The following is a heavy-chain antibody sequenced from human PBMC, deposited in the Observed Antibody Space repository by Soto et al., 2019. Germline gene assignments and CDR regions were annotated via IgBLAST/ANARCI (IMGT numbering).Heavy chain of an antibody. Sequence: SETLSLTCTVSGGSISSSSYYWGWIRQPPGKGLEWIGSIYYSGSTYYNPSLKSRVTISVDTSKNQFSLKLSSVTAADTAVYYCARLPGGYDSPLDYWGQGTLVTVSS. CDR1: GGSISSSSYY. J-gene: IGHJ4*02. D-gene: IGHD5-12*01. CDR3: ARLPGGYDSPLDY. V-gene: IGHV4-39*01. CDR2: IYYSGST.